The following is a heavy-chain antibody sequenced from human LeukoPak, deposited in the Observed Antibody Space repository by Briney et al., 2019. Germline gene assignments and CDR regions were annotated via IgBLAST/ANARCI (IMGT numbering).Heavy chain of an antibody. CDR2: INHSGST. D-gene: IGHD3-10*01. CDR3: ARGVTMVRGVIDYYYYMDV. CDR1: GGSFSGYY. J-gene: IGHJ6*03. Sequence: SETLSLTCAVYGGSFSGYYWSWIRQPPGKGLEWIGEINHSGSTNYNPSLKSRVNISVDTSKNQFSLKLSSVTAAATAVYYCARGVTMVRGVIDYYYYMDVWGKGTTVTVSS. V-gene: IGHV4-34*01.